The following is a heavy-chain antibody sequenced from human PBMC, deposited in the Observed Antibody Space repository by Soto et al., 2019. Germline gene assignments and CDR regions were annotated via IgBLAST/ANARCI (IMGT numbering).Heavy chain of an antibody. Sequence: GGSLRLSCAASGFIFSSNWMHWVRRVPGRGLVWVSRISTDGTAADYVDSVKGRFTVSRDNAKNTLYLQMSSLRVEDTAVYYCARDGEGFWGQGTLVTVS. CDR1: GFIFSSNW. CDR2: ISTDGTAA. V-gene: IGHV3-74*01. CDR3: ARDGEGF. J-gene: IGHJ4*02. D-gene: IGHD2-21*01.